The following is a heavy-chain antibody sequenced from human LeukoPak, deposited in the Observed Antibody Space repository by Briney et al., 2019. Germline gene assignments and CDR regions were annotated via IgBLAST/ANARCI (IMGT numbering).Heavy chain of an antibody. J-gene: IGHJ6*03. CDR3: ARDNRRSFGYSSGWYGVGYMDV. Sequence: GGSLRLSCAASGFTFSSYAMSWVRQAPGKGLEWVSAISGSGGSTYYADSVKGRFTISRDNSKNTLYLQMNSLRAEDTAVYYCARDNRRSFGYSSGWYGVGYMDVWGKGTTVTVSS. V-gene: IGHV3-23*01. D-gene: IGHD6-19*01. CDR2: ISGSGGST. CDR1: GFTFSSYA.